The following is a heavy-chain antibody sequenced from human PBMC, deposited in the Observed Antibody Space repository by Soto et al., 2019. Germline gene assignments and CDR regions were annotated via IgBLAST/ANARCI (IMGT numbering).Heavy chain of an antibody. CDR3: AKEVYREEDGYNSFGS. CDR1: RFAFSKCA. D-gene: IGHD5-12*01. Sequence: GGYLRLSSAASRFAFSKCAIIFFRHSAFKWREWVSSISGTGTSTYYADSVKGRFTISRDNSNDTLYLQMNNLRAEDTAVYYCAKEVYREEDGYNSFGSWGQGTQVTVSS. V-gene: IGHV3-23*01. CDR2: ISGTGTST. J-gene: IGHJ4*02.